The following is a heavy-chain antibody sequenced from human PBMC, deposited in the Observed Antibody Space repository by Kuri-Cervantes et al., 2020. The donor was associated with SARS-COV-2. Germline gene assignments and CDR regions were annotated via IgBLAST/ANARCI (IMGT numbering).Heavy chain of an antibody. CDR1: GFTFSSYA. V-gene: IGHV3-23*01. Sequence: GESLKISCAASGFTFSSYAMSWVRQAPGKGLEWVSAISGSGGSTYYADSVKGRFTISRDNSKNTLYLQMNSLRAEDTAVYYCAKDLGGYCSSTSCPLDYWGQGTLVTVSS. J-gene: IGHJ4*02. CDR2: ISGSGGST. CDR3: AKDLGGYCSSTSCPLDY. D-gene: IGHD2-2*01.